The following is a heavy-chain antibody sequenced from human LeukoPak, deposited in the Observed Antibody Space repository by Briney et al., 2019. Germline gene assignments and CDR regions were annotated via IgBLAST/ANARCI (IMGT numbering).Heavy chain of an antibody. CDR3: AELGITMIGGV. J-gene: IGHJ6*04. V-gene: IGHV3-69-1*02. CDR2: ISGSGSA. CDR1: GFTLSSYA. Sequence: GGSPRLSCAASGFTLSSYAMNWVRQAPGKGLEWVSAISGSGSAYYADSVKGRFTISRNNAKTSLYLQMNSLRAEDTAVYYCAELGITMIGGVWGKGTTVTISS. D-gene: IGHD3-10*02.